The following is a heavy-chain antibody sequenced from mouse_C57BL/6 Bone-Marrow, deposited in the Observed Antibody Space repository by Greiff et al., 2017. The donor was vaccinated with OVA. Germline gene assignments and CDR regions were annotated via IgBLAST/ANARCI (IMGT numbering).Heavy chain of an antibody. CDR1: GYSFPDYN. Sequence: QLQESGPELVKPGASVKISCKASGYSFPDYNMNWVKQSNGKSLEWIGVINPNYGTTSYNQKFKGKATLTVYQSSSTAYMQLNSLPSEDSAVYYCAFYDGSSYRYFDGWGTGTTVTVAA. J-gene: IGHJ1*03. CDR3: AFYDGSSYRYFDG. D-gene: IGHD1-1*01. V-gene: IGHV1-39*01. CDR2: INPNYGTT.